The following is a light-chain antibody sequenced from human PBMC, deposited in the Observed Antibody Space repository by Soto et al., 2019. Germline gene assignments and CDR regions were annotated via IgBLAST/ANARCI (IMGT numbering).Light chain of an antibody. CDR1: QSVTSSY. J-gene: IGKJ1*01. V-gene: IGKV3-20*01. CDR2: DAS. CDR3: LQYGSSPRT. Sequence: EIVLTQSPGTLSLSPGERATLSCRASQSVTSSYLAWYHQKPGQAPRLLIYDASNRATGIPDRFSGSGSGTEFTLTINRLEPEEFAVYYCLQYGSSPRTFGQGTKVEIK.